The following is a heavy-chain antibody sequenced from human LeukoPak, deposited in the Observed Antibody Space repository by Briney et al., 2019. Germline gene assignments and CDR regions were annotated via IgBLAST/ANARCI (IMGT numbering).Heavy chain of an antibody. CDR1: GGTFSSYA. Sequence: SVKVSCKASGGTFSSYAISWVRQAPGQGLEWMGGIIPIFGTANYAQKFQGRVTITADESTSTAYMELSSLRSEDTAVYYCARVALSIYYGSGSRYDSSGYFVYWGQGTLVTVSS. D-gene: IGHD3-22*01. V-gene: IGHV1-69*13. CDR3: ARVALSIYYGSGSRYDSSGYFVY. CDR2: IIPIFGTA. J-gene: IGHJ4*02.